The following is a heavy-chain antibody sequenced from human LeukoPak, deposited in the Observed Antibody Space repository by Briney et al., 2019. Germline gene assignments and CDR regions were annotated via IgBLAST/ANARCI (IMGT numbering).Heavy chain of an antibody. J-gene: IGHJ4*02. D-gene: IGHD2-8*01. CDR1: GFIFENYA. V-gene: IGHV3-49*04. CDR3: YRDLNGSPY. Sequence: GGSLRLSCATSGFIFENYAMTWVRQAPGKGLEWLGFIRSKGFGGTAQYAASVKGRFTISRDNSERVAYLEMDSLKIEDTAVYFCYRDLNGSPYWGQGTLVTVSS. CDR2: IRSKGFGGTA.